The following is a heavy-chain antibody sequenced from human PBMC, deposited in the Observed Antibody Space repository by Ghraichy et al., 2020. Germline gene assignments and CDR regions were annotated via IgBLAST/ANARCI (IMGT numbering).Heavy chain of an antibody. CDR3: AVGGDEGPVPAARNWFDP. CDR2: IIPIFGTA. V-gene: IGHV1-69*13. CDR1: GGTFSSYA. Sequence: SVKVSCKASGGTFSSYAISWVRQAPGQGLEWMGGIIPIFGTANYAQKFQGRVTITADESTSTAYMELSSLRSEDTAVYYCAVGGDEGPVPAARNWFDPWGQGTLVTVSS. D-gene: IGHD2-2*01. J-gene: IGHJ5*02.